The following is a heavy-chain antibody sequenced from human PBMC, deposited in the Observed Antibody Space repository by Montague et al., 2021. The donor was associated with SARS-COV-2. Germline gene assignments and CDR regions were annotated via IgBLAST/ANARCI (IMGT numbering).Heavy chain of an antibody. Sequence: SLRLSCAASGFTFSSYSMNWVRQAPGKGLEWLSYISGSGDLSYSIDSVRGRFTIFRDNAKNSLYLHMNSLRVDDTAVYYCARSPTHSGNYYNPDYRGQGTLVTVSS. J-gene: IGHJ4*02. CDR1: GFTFSSYS. V-gene: IGHV3-21*05. D-gene: IGHD3-10*01. CDR2: ISGSGDLS. CDR3: ARSPTHSGNYYNPDY.